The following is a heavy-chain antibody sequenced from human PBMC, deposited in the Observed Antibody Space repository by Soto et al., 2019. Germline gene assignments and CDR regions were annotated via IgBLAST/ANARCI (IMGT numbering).Heavy chain of an antibody. CDR1: GFSLSSARMS. CDR2: IFSSDAK. J-gene: IGHJ4*02. Sequence: SGPTLVNPTETLTLTCTVSGFSLSSARMSISWIRQPPGKALEWLAHIFSSDAKSYSASLKSRLTISKDTSKSQVVLTMTNMNPVDTATYYCTRIRGWGWLGHNDFWGQVTLDTGSS. V-gene: IGHV2-26*01. D-gene: IGHD3-10*01. CDR3: TRIRGWGWLGHNDF.